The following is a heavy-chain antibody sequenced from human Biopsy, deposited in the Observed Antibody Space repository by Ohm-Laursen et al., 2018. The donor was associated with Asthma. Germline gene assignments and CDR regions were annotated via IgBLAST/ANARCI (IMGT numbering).Heavy chain of an antibody. V-gene: IGHV1-69*13. CDR3: ARKAGSCISRACYSLDF. CDR2: INSVFGTT. D-gene: IGHD2-15*01. J-gene: IGHJ4*02. CDR1: GGTFNTYV. Sequence: SVKVSCKSLGGTFNTYVIGWVRQAPGQGLEGMGGINSVFGTTTYPQKFQDRVTITADDSTSTVYMELSSLRSEDTAVYYCARKAGSCISRACYSLDFWGQGTLVTVSS.